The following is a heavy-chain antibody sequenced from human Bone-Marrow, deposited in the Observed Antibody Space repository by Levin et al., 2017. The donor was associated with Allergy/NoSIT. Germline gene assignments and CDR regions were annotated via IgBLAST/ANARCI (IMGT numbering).Heavy chain of an antibody. D-gene: IGHD1-20*01. Sequence: SETLSLTCVVSGGSIGNTNWWSWIRQTPGKGLEWIGEIYHSGQTNYNPSLRSRVSISVDKSANQFSLNLTSVTAADTAVYYCASRRITVTNDNWGQGILVIVSS. CDR1: GGSIGNTNW. CDR2: IYHSGQT. J-gene: IGHJ4*02. V-gene: IGHV4-4*02. CDR3: ASRRITVTNDN.